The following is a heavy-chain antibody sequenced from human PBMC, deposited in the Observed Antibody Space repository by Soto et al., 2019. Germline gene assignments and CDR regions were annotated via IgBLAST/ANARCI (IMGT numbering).Heavy chain of an antibody. D-gene: IGHD2-2*01. CDR2: IYYSGSA. V-gene: IGHV4-31*03. J-gene: IGHJ5*02. CDR3: ARESGGWYQLLSPGFDP. Sequence: PSETLSLTCTVSGGSISSGGYYWSWIRQHPGKGLEWIGYIYYSGSAYYNPSLKSRVTISVDTSKNQFSLRLSSVTAADTAVYYCARESGGWYQLLSPGFDPWGQGTLV. CDR1: GGSISSGGYY.